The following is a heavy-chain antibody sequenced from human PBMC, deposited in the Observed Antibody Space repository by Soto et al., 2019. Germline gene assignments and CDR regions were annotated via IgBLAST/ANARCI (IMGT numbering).Heavy chain of an antibody. V-gene: IGHV4-59*01. CDR3: ARASGYDPHRFDY. Sequence: QVQLQESGPGLVKPSETLSLTCTVSGGSISSYYWSWIRQPPGKGLEWIGYIYYSGSTNYNPSLKSRVTISVDTSKTQCSLKLSSVTAAATAVYYCARASGYDPHRFDYWGQGTLVTVSS. CDR2: IYYSGST. CDR1: GGSISSYY. D-gene: IGHD5-12*01. J-gene: IGHJ4*02.